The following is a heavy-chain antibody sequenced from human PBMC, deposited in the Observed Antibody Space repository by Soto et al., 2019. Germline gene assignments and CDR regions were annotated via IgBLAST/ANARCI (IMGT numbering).Heavy chain of an antibody. D-gene: IGHD2-21*02. Sequence: QVQLVQSGAEVKKPGSSVKVSCKASGGTFSSYAISWVRQAPGQGLEWMGGIIPIFGTANYAQKFQGRVTITADKSTSTAYMELSSLRSEDTAVYYCARGPYCGGDCYSTPKPSLYWYFDLWGRDTLVTVSS. J-gene: IGHJ2*01. CDR3: ARGPYCGGDCYSTPKPSLYWYFDL. CDR2: IIPIFGTA. CDR1: GGTFSSYA. V-gene: IGHV1-69*06.